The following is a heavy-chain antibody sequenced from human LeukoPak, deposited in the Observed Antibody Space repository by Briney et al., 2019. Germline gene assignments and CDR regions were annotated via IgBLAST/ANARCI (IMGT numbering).Heavy chain of an antibody. CDR1: GGSISSYY. CDR3: ARAYYYDSSGYIPADAFDI. V-gene: IGHV4-59*08. Sequence: SETLSLTCTVSGGSISSYYWSWIRQPPGKGLEWIGYIYYSGSTNYNPSLKSRVTISVDTSKNQFSLKLSSVTAADTAVYCCARAYYYDSSGYIPADAFDIWGQGTMVTVSS. D-gene: IGHD3-22*01. CDR2: IYYSGST. J-gene: IGHJ3*02.